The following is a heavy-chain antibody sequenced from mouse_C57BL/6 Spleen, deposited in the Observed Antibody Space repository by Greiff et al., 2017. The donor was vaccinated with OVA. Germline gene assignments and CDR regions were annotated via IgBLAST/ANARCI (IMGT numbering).Heavy chain of an antibody. CDR2: IYPGDGDT. Sequence: VKLMESGPELVKPGASVKMVGRAAGDGCRSSGMNWVKQRPGKGLEWIGRIYPGDGDTNYNGKFKGKATLTADKSSSTAYMQLSSLTSEDSAVYFCARGGPGVFDYWGQGTTLTVSS. D-gene: IGHD3-3*01. CDR1: GDGCRSSG. CDR3: ARGGPGVFDY. V-gene: IGHV1-82*01. J-gene: IGHJ2*01.